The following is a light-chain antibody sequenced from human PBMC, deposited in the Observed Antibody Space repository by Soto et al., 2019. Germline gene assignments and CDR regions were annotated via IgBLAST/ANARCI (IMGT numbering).Light chain of an antibody. Sequence: EIGLTQYPGTLVLSAGGRDTVCCRASQSFNSNYLAWYQQKPGQAPRLLIYGASTRATGIPDRFSGSGSGTDFTLTISRLEPEDSAVYYCQQYGSSGTFGQGTKVDIK. J-gene: IGKJ1*01. V-gene: IGKV3-20*01. CDR1: QSFNSNY. CDR2: GAS. CDR3: QQYGSSGT.